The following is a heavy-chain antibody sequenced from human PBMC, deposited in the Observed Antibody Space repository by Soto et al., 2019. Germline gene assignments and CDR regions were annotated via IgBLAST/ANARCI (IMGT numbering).Heavy chain of an antibody. CDR1: GGSISSGGYY. D-gene: IGHD3-3*01. J-gene: IGHJ6*02. CDR2: IYYSGGT. V-gene: IGHV4-31*02. CDR3: ARDAGGFWSGYCNCCYYGMDV. Sequence: TLSLTCTVSGGSISSGGYYWSWIRQHPGKGLEWIGYIYYSGGTYYNPSLKSRVTISVDTAENQVAPELSSVTAADTAVDYCARDAGGFWSGYCNCCYYGMDVWSQETTVTVSS.